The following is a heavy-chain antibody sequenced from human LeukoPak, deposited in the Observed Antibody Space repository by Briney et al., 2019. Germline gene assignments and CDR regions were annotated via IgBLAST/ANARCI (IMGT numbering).Heavy chain of an antibody. V-gene: IGHV3-23*01. D-gene: IGHD3-10*01. Sequence: GGSLRLSCAASGFTISSYGMSWVRQAPGKGLEWVSSISGGTTYYADSVKGRSTISRDNSKSIVSLQMNSLRAEDTAVYYCAKSVYGSGNYWGQGTLVTVSS. J-gene: IGHJ4*02. CDR1: GFTISSYG. CDR2: ISGGTT. CDR3: AKSVYGSGNY.